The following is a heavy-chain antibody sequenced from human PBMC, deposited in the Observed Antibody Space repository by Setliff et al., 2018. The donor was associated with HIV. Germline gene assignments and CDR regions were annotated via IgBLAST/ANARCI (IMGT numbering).Heavy chain of an antibody. D-gene: IGHD3-3*01. V-gene: IGHV4-39*07. Sequence: PSETLSLTCTVSGGSISSDSYYWAWIRQPPGKGLKWIGTIYYSGSTHYNPSLKSRLTISVDMSKNQLSLKLSSVTAADTAVYYCLLWTGYYTYWFFDLWGRGALVTVSS. CDR1: GGSISSDSYY. CDR3: LLWTGYYTYWFFDL. J-gene: IGHJ2*01. CDR2: IYYSGST.